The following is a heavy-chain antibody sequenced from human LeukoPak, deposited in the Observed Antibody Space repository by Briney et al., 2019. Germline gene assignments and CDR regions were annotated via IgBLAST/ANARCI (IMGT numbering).Heavy chain of an antibody. V-gene: IGHV3-21*01. J-gene: IGHJ4*02. Sequence: PGGSLRLSCAASGFTFSSYSMNWVRQAPGKGLEWVSSISSSSTYIYYADSVKGRFTISRDNAKNSLYLQMNSLRAEDTAVYYCARVKPEYYDFWSAPMGSFDYWGQGTLVTVSS. CDR2: ISSSSTYI. D-gene: IGHD3-3*01. CDR1: GFTFSSYS. CDR3: ARVKPEYYDFWSAPMGSFDY.